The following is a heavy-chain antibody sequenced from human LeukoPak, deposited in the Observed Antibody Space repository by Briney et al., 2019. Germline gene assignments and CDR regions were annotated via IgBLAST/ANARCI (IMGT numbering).Heavy chain of an antibody. Sequence: GGSLRLSCAASGFTFSDYYMSWIRQAPGKVLECVSYISSSGNTTYHADSVKGRFTISRDNAKNSLYLQMSSLRAEDTAVYYCARDGGSSWYFDYWGQGTLVTVSS. V-gene: IGHV3-11*04. CDR2: ISSSGNTT. J-gene: IGHJ4*02. CDR3: ARDGGSSWYFDY. CDR1: GFTFSDYY. D-gene: IGHD6-13*01.